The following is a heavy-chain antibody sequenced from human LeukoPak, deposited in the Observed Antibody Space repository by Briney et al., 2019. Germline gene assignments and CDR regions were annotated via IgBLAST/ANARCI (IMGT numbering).Heavy chain of an antibody. CDR3: AKRRGLELTYYYYMDV. D-gene: IGHD1-7*01. V-gene: IGHV3-23*01. Sequence: GGSLRLPCAASGFTYSSYAMSWVRQAPGKGLEWVSAISGSGGSTYYADSVKGRFTISRDNSKNTLYLQMNSLRAEDTAVYYCAKRRGLELTYYYYMDVWGKGTTVTVSS. CDR2: ISGSGGST. J-gene: IGHJ6*03. CDR1: GFTYSSYA.